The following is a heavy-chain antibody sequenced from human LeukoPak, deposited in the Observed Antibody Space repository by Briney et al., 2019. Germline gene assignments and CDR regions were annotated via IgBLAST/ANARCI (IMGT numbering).Heavy chain of an antibody. D-gene: IGHD4-11*01. J-gene: IGHJ4*02. CDR1: GFILSSYA. Sequence: GGSLRLSWSASGFILSSYAMHWVRQAPGKGLEYVSTIDRNGRNTYYADSLRGRFTISRDNSKNTLYLQMRSLRAEDTAVYYCVKERLTNTSAVDYWGQGSLVTVSS. CDR2: IDRNGRNT. CDR3: VKERLTNTSAVDY. V-gene: IGHV3-64D*09.